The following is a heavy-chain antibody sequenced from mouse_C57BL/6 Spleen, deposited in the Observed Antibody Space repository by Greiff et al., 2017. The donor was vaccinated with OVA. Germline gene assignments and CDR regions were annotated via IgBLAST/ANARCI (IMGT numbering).Heavy chain of an antibody. Sequence: EVKLEESVAELVRPGASVKLSCTASGFNIKNTYMNWVKQRPEQGLEWIGRIDPANGNTKYAPKFQGKATITADTSSNTAYLQLSSLTSEDTAIYYCAAIYYDYDVGVDYWGQGTSVTVSS. V-gene: IGHV14-3*01. CDR3: AAIYYDYDVGVDY. J-gene: IGHJ4*01. CDR1: GFNIKNTY. CDR2: IDPANGNT. D-gene: IGHD2-4*01.